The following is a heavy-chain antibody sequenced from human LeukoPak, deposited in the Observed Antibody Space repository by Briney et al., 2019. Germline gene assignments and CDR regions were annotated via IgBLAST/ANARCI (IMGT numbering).Heavy chain of an antibody. CDR2: IWYDGSNK. Sequence: PGGSLRLSCAASGSTFSSYGMHWVRQAPGKGLEWVAVIWYDGSNKYYADSVKGRFTISRDNSKNTLYLQMNSLRAEDTAVYYCAREQAAAGTCMYVWGQGTTVTVSS. D-gene: IGHD6-13*01. V-gene: IGHV3-33*01. CDR1: GSTFSSYG. J-gene: IGHJ6*02. CDR3: AREQAAAGTCMYV.